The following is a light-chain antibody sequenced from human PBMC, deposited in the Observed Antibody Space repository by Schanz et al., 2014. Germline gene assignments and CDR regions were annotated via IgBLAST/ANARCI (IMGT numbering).Light chain of an antibody. CDR3: AAWDDSLNGGV. J-gene: IGLJ3*02. V-gene: IGLV1-44*01. Sequence: QSVLTQPPSASGTSGQRVSISCSGSSSNIGSNTVSWYQQLPGRAPKLLIYSNNNRPLGVPDRFSGSKSGTSASLAISGLQSEDEAAFYCAAWDDSLNGGVFGGGTKLTVL. CDR1: SSNIGSNT. CDR2: SNN.